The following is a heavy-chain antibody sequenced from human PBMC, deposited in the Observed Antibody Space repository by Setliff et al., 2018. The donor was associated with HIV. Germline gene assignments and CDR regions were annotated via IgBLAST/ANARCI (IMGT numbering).Heavy chain of an antibody. CDR2: ISFSGTT. J-gene: IGHJ6*02. V-gene: IGHV4-34*01. D-gene: IGHD3-3*01. CDR1: GGPLSGYF. CDR3: ARNFWNGPPDYYYYGMDA. Sequence: PSETLSLTCAVYGGPLSGYFWSWIRQSPGKGLEWIGEISFSGTTNYNPSLKSRVTISIDTSKEWFSLQLTSVTRADTAVYYCARNFWNGPPDYYYYGMDAWGQGTTVTVSS.